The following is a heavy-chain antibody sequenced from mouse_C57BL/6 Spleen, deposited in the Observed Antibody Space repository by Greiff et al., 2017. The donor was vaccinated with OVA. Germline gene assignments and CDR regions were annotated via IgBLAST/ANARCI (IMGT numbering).Heavy chain of an antibody. Sequence: VKLLESGAELVRPGASVTLSCKASGYTFTDYEMHWVKQTPVHGLEWIGAIDPETGGTAYNQKFKGKAILTADKSSSTAYMELRSLTSEDSAVYYCTRGSSSDYWGQGTSVTVSS. CDR2: IDPETGGT. V-gene: IGHV1-15*01. D-gene: IGHD1-1*01. CDR1: GYTFTDYE. J-gene: IGHJ4*01. CDR3: TRGSSSDY.